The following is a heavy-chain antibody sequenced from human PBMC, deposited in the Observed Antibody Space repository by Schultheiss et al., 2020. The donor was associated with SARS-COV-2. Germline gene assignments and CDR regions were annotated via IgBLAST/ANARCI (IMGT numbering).Heavy chain of an antibody. Sequence: GESLKISCAASGFTFSDYYMSWIRQAPGKGLEWVSYISSSGSTIYYADSVKGRFTISRDNAKNSLYLQMNSLRAEDTAVYYCARDPTGPRLRFLEWFAYMDVWGQGTTVTVSS. J-gene: IGHJ6*02. D-gene: IGHD3-3*01. CDR1: GFTFSDYY. V-gene: IGHV3-11*01. CDR3: ARDPTGPRLRFLEWFAYMDV. CDR2: ISSSGSTI.